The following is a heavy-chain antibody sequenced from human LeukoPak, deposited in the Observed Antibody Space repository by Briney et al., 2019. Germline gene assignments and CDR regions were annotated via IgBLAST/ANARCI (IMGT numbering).Heavy chain of an antibody. D-gene: IGHD6-19*01. CDR1: GGSFSGYY. V-gene: IGHV4-34*01. J-gene: IGHJ5*02. CDR3: ARVFWAVAVTYWFDP. Sequence: SETLSLTCAVYGGSFSGYYWSWIRQPPGKGLEWIGEINHSGSTNYNPSLKSRVTISVDTSKNQFSLKLSSVTAPDTAVYYCARVFWAVAVTYWFDPWGQGTLVTVSS. CDR2: INHSGST.